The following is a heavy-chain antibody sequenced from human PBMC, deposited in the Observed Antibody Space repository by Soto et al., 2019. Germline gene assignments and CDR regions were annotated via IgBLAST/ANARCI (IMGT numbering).Heavy chain of an antibody. CDR2: ISGSGVST. J-gene: IGHJ4*02. CDR1: GFTYSTYT. CDR3: AKSPGMYYYDSSGYYHYDY. D-gene: IGHD3-22*01. V-gene: IGHV3-23*01. Sequence: GGSLRLSCAASGFTYSTYTMHWVRQAPGKGLEWVSAISGSGVSTYYADSVKGRFTISRDNSKNTLYLQMNSLRAEDTAVYYCAKSPGMYYYDSSGYYHYDYWGKGTLVTAPQ.